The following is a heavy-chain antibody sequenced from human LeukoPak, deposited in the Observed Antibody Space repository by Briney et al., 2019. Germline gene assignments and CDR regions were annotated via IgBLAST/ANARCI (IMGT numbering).Heavy chain of an antibody. V-gene: IGHV4-59*01. CDR2: VYYKGDT. D-gene: IGHD2-21*02. Sequence: SETLSLTCSVSGGSTTGYFWTWIRQPPGKGPEWIGYVYYKGDTSYSPSLDSRVSISVDTSKNQFSLKLSSVTAADTAVYYCARDLAGGGGDLGYWGQGTLVTVSS. CDR1: GGSTTGYF. CDR3: ARDLAGGGGDLGY. J-gene: IGHJ4*02.